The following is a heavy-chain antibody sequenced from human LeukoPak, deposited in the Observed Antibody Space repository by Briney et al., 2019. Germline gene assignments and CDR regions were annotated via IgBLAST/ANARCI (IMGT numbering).Heavy chain of an antibody. CDR3: ARDAYCTNGVCYRRYYFDY. CDR1: GYTFTSYG. D-gene: IGHD2-8*01. V-gene: IGHV1-18*01. CDR2: ISAYNGNT. Sequence: GASVKVSCKASGYTFTSYGISWVRQTPGQGLEWMGWISAYNGNTNYAQKLQGRVTMTTDTSTSTAYMELSSLRSEDTAVYYCARDAYCTNGVCYRRYYFDYWGQGTLVTVSS. J-gene: IGHJ4*02.